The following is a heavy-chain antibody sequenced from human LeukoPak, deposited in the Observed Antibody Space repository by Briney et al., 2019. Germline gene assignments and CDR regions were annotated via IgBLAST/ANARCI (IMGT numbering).Heavy chain of an antibody. Sequence: GGSLRLSCAASGFTFRNYAMNWVRQAPGKGLEWVSSFSGSGKDTYYADSVKGRFAISRDDSKNTLSLQMDSLRADDTAVYYCARDLGIAARPVFDQWGQGTLVTVSS. CDR2: FSGSGKDT. CDR3: ARDLGIAARPVFDQ. CDR1: GFTFRNYA. V-gene: IGHV3-23*01. D-gene: IGHD6-6*01. J-gene: IGHJ4*02.